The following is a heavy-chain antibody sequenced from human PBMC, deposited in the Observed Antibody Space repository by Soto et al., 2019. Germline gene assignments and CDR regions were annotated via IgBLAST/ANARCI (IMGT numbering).Heavy chain of an antibody. V-gene: IGHV1-18*01. CDR1: CYTFTSYG. Sequence: XSVQVSFKASCYTFTSYGISWVRQAPGQGLEWMGWISAYNGNTNYAQKLQGRVTMTTDTSTSTAYMELRSLRSDDTAVYYCARDHYDFWSGSPPYGMDVWGQGTTVTVS. J-gene: IGHJ6*02. D-gene: IGHD3-3*01. CDR2: ISAYNGNT. CDR3: ARDHYDFWSGSPPYGMDV.